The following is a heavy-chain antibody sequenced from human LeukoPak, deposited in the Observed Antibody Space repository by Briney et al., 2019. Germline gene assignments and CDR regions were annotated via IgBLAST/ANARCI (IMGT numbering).Heavy chain of an antibody. V-gene: IGHV3-33*01. CDR1: GFTFSNYG. D-gene: IGHD3-10*01. J-gene: IGHJ6*02. Sequence: GRSLRLTCAASGFTFSNYGIHWVRQGPGKGLEWVTFIWYDGTDKNYADSVKGRFTISRDNSKNTLYLQMNSLRAEDTAVYYCARAGSTDHYGMDVWGQGTTVTVSS. CDR2: IWYDGTDK. CDR3: ARAGSTDHYGMDV.